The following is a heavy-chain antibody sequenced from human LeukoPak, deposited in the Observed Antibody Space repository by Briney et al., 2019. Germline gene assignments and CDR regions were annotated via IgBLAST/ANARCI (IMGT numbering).Heavy chain of an antibody. V-gene: IGHV3-21*01. CDR3: ARFVANWNPGGMDV. J-gene: IGHJ6*02. CDR2: ITGSGGSI. D-gene: IGHD1-20*01. Sequence: PGGSLRLSCVASEFTFSVYGMSWVRQAPGTGLEWVSSITGSGGSIHYKESVRGRFTISRDNSENSIFLQMNNLRAEDTGVYCCARFVANWNPGGMDVWGQGTTVIVSS. CDR1: EFTFSVYG.